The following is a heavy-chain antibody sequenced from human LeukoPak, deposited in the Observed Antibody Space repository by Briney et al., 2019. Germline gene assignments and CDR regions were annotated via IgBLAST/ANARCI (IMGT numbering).Heavy chain of an antibody. J-gene: IGHJ3*02. CDR2: ISGSSSYI. D-gene: IGHD6-19*01. CDR1: GFTFSSYS. V-gene: IGHV3-21*01. Sequence: PGGSLRLSCAASGFTFSSYSMNWVRQAPGKGLEWVSSISGSSSYINYADSVKGRFTISRDNAQNSLFLQSNSLRAEDTAVYYCARDPYSSGWYKDAFDIWGQGTMVTVSS. CDR3: ARDPYSSGWYKDAFDI.